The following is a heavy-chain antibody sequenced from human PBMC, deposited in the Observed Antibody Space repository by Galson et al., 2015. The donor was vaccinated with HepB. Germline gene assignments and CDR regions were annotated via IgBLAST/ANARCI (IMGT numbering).Heavy chain of an antibody. J-gene: IGHJ5*01. D-gene: IGHD3-10*01. CDR2: IKQDESEI. V-gene: IGHV3-7*01. CDR1: GFTFSGYW. CDR3: VRDRWVGGSSWKRWFDS. Sequence: SLRLSCAASGFTFSGYWMSWVRQAPGKGLEWVANIKQDESEIYYVDPVKGRFTISRDNDKNVVYLQMNSLRAEDTAVYYCVRDRWVGGSSWKRWFDSWGQGTQVTVSS.